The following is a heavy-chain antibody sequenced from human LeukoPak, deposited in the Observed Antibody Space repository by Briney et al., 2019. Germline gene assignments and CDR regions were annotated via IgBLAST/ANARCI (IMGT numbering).Heavy chain of an antibody. J-gene: IGHJ4*02. Sequence: GGSLRLSCAASGFTVSNYAMSWVRQAPGKGLEWVSAINGRGGSTFYADSVKGRFTISRDNSKNTLYLQMNSLRVEDTAVYYCAKGESSGNYYSGYDYWGQGTLVTVSS. CDR1: GFTVSNYA. V-gene: IGHV3-23*01. CDR2: INGRGGST. D-gene: IGHD1-26*01. CDR3: AKGESSGNYYSGYDY.